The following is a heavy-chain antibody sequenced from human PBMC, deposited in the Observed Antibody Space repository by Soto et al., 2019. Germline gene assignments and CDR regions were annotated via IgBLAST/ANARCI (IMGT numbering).Heavy chain of an antibody. CDR2: ITSTGGDT. J-gene: IGHJ6*02. CDR1: GFTFSNFV. Sequence: RLSCATSGFTFSNFVMRWVRQTPGKGLEWVSTITSTGGDTYYTDSVKGRFTISRDNSKNTLYLQMSSLRAEDTALYYCTKASSDRHHMDVWGQGTTVTVSS. V-gene: IGHV3-23*01. CDR3: TKASSDRHHMDV.